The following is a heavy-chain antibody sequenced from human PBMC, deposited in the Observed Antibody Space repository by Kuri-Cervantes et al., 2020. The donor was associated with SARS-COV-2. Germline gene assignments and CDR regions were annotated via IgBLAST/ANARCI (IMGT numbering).Heavy chain of an antibody. V-gene: IGHV3-30*02. J-gene: IGHJ6*03. CDR1: GFNFNNFD. CDR2: IRYDGSNK. Sequence: GESLKISCAASGFNFNNFDINWVRQAPGKGLEWVAFIRYDGSNKYYADSVKGRFTISRDNSKNTLYLQMNSLRAEDTAVYYCAKLFGKAAAGNRYYYYYMDVWGKGTTVTVSS. D-gene: IGHD6-13*01. CDR3: AKLFGKAAAGNRYYYYYMDV.